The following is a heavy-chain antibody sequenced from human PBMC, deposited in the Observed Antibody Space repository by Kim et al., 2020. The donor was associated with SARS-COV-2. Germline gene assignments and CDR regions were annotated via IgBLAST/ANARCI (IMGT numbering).Heavy chain of an antibody. CDR2: IYHSGST. J-gene: IGHJ5*02. V-gene: IGHV4-38-2*02. CDR3: AGYHNMVTMVLGNWFDP. D-gene: IGHD3-10*01. Sequence: SETLSLTCTVSGYSISSGYYWGWIRQPPGKGLEWIGSIYHSGSTYYNPSLKSRVTISVDTSKNQFSLKLSSVTAADTAVYYCAGYHNMVTMVLGNWFDPWGQGTLVTVSS. CDR1: GYSISSGYY.